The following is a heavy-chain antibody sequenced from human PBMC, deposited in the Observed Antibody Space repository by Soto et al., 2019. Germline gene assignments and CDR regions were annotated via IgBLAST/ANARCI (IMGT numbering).Heavy chain of an antibody. CDR3: ARDPHGITGTGGY. V-gene: IGHV1-69*08. CDR1: GGTFSSYT. D-gene: IGHD1-20*01. CDR2: IIPILGIA. J-gene: IGHJ4*02. Sequence: QVQLVQSGAEVKKPGSSVKVSCKASGGTFSSYTLSWVRQAPGQGLEWMGRIIPILGIANYAQKFQGRVTITADNSTSTAYMELSSLRSEDTAVYYCARDPHGITGTGGYWGQGTLVTVSS.